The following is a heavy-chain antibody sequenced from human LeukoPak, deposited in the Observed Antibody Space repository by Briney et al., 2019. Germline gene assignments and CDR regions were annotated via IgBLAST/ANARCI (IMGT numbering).Heavy chain of an antibody. V-gene: IGHV3-53*01. D-gene: IGHD5-18*01. Sequence: PGGSLRLSCAASGFTVSSNYMSWVRQAPGKGLDWVSVIYSGGRTYYADSVKGRFTISRDNSKNTLYLRMNSLRAEDTAVYYCARAQAGYSCPYDYWGQGTLVTVSS. CDR3: ARAQAGYSCPYDY. J-gene: IGHJ4*02. CDR2: IYSGGRT. CDR1: GFTVSSNY.